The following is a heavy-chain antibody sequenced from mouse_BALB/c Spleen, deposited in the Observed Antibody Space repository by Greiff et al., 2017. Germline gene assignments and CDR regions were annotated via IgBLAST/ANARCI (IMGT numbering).Heavy chain of an antibody. V-gene: IGHV5-6*02. CDR1: GFTFSSYG. D-gene: IGHD4-1*01. Sequence: DVKLVESGGDLVKPGGSLKLSCAASGFTFSSYGMSWVRQTPDKRLEWVATISSGGSYTYYPDSVKGRFTISRDNAKNTLYLQMSSLKSEDTAMYYCARQRELDYFDYWGQGTTLTVSS. CDR3: ARQRELDYFDY. J-gene: IGHJ2*01. CDR2: ISSGGSYT.